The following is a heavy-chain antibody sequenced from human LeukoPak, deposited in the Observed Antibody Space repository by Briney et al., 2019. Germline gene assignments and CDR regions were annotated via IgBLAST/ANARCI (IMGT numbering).Heavy chain of an antibody. CDR1: GGTFTSYA. CDR3: ARARYCSGGSCHNWFDP. CDR2: IIPILGIA. J-gene: IGHJ5*02. V-gene: IGHV1-69*04. Sequence: SVKVSCKASGGTFTSYAISWVRQAPGQGLEWMGRIIPILGIANYAQKFQGRVTITADKSTSTAYIELSSLSSEDTAVYYCARARYCSGGSCHNWFDPWGQGTLVTVSS. D-gene: IGHD2-15*01.